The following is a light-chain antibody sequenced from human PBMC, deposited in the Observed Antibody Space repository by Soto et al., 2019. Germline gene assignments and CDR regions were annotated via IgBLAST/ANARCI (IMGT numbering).Light chain of an antibody. CDR1: QSISSW. J-gene: IGKJ1*01. CDR3: QQYSSYPGT. Sequence: DIQMTQSPSTLSASVGDRVTITCRASQSISSWLAWYQQKPGKAPKLLIYDASSLESGVPSRFRGSGSGTEFTLTISSLQPDDFATYYCQQYSSYPGTFGQGTKVEIK. V-gene: IGKV1-5*01. CDR2: DAS.